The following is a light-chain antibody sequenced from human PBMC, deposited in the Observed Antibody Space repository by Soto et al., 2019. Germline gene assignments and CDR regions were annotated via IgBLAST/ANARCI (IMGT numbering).Light chain of an antibody. Sequence: QSALTQPRSVSGSPGQSVTISCTGTSSDVGGYNYVSWYQQHPGKAPRLMIYDVSKRPSGVPYRFSGSTSGNTASLTISGLQAADEADYDCCSYAGTVVFGGGTKLTVL. CDR2: DVS. CDR1: SSDVGGYNY. CDR3: CSYAGTVV. J-gene: IGLJ2*01. V-gene: IGLV2-11*01.